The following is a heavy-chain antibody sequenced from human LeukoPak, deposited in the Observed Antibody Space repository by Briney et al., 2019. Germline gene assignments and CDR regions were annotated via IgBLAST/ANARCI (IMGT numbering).Heavy chain of an antibody. CDR3: AKFSPYGGNSY. CDR1: GFTFDDYA. D-gene: IGHD4-23*01. J-gene: IGHJ4*02. V-gene: IGHV3-9*01. Sequence: GRSLRLSCAASGFTFDDYAMHWVRQAPRKGLEWVSGISWNSGSIGYADPVKGRFTISRDNSKNTLYLQMNSLKVEDTALYYCAKFSPYGGNSYWGQGTLVTVSS. CDR2: ISWNSGSI.